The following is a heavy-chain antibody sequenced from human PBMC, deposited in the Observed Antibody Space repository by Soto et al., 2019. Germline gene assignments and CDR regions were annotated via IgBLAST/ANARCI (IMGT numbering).Heavy chain of an antibody. V-gene: IGHV1-69*13. D-gene: IGHD3-3*01. Sequence: SVKVSCKASGGTFSSYAISWVRQAPGQGLEWMGGIIPIFGTANYAQKFQGRVTITADESTSTAYMELSSLRSEDTAVYYCARGRAGYNAGSGFQHWGQGTLVTVSS. CDR3: ARGRAGYNAGSGFQH. J-gene: IGHJ1*01. CDR2: IIPIFGTA. CDR1: GGTFSSYA.